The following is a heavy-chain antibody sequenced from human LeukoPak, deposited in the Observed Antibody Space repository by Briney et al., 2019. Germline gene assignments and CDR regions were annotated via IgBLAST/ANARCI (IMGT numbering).Heavy chain of an antibody. J-gene: IGHJ4*02. D-gene: IGHD6-19*01. CDR1: GFTFSDYY. CDR3: AKDSKGYSSGWDLDY. Sequence: PGGSLRLSCAASGFTFSDYYMSWIRQAPGKGLEWVSYVSSSGNNIYHADSVKGRFTISRDNSKNTLYLQMNSLRAEDTALYYCAKDSKGYSSGWDLDYWGQGTLVTVSS. V-gene: IGHV3-11*01. CDR2: VSSSGNNI.